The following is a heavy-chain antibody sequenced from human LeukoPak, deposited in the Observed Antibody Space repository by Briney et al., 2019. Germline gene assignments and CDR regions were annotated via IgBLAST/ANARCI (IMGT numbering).Heavy chain of an antibody. CDR3: ARLRITLVRGVIEFWFDP. Sequence: GGSLRLSCAASGFTFSSYAMSWVRQAPGKGLEWVSAISGSGGSTYYADSVKGRFTISRDNAKNSLYLQMNSLRAEDTAVYYCARLRITLVRGVIEFWFDPWGQGTLVTVSS. CDR2: ISGSGGST. V-gene: IGHV3-23*01. D-gene: IGHD3-10*01. CDR1: GFTFSSYA. J-gene: IGHJ5*02.